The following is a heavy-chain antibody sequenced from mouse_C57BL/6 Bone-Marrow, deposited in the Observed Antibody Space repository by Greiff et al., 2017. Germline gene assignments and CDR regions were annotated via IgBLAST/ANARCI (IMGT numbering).Heavy chain of an antibody. Sequence: QVELQQSGAELASPGASVKLSCKASGYTFTSHVISWVKQRTGQGLEWIGEIYPSSGTTYYNEKFKGKATLTADKSSSTAYMELRSLTSEDSAVYFCSRGGIYSNYEAYWGQGTLVTVSA. CDR3: SRGGIYSNYEAY. CDR1: GYTFTSHV. D-gene: IGHD2-5*01. V-gene: IGHV1-81*01. J-gene: IGHJ3*01. CDR2: IYPSSGTT.